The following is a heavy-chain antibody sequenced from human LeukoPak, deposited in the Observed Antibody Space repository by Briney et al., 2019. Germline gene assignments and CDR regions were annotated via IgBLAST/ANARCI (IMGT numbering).Heavy chain of an antibody. Sequence: GASVKVSCKASGYTFTGYYMHWVRQAPGQGLEWMGWINPNSGGTNYAQKFQGWVTMTRDTSISTAYMELSRLRSDDTAVYYCARDQLVMDYVGYYYYGMDVWGQGTTVTVSS. CDR1: GYTFTGYY. CDR3: ARDQLVMDYVGYYYYGMDV. D-gene: IGHD4-17*01. V-gene: IGHV1-2*04. CDR2: INPNSGGT. J-gene: IGHJ6*02.